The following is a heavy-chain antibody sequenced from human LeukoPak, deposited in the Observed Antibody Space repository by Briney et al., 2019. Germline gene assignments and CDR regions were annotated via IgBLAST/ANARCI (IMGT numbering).Heavy chain of an antibody. V-gene: IGHV3-30*03. J-gene: IGHJ4*02. CDR1: GFTFSSYS. Sequence: GGSLRLSCAASGFTFSSYSMNWVRQAPGKGLEWVAVISYDGSNKYYADAVKGRFTISRDNSKNTQYLQMNSLRAEDTAVYYCARSHYDFWSGYYPHSYPRDYWGQGTLHTVPS. CDR2: ISYDGSNK. D-gene: IGHD3-3*01. CDR3: ARSHYDFWSGYYPHSYPRDY.